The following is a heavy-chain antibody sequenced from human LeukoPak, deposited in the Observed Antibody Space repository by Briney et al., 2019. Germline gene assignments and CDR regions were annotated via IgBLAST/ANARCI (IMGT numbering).Heavy chain of an antibody. J-gene: IGHJ6*02. Sequence: GASVKVSCKASGYTFTSYGISWVRQAPGQGLEWMGWMNPNSGNTGYAQKFQGRVTMTRNTSISTAYMELSSLRSEDTAVYYCARIPPWVRIAARRRGYYYYGMDVWGQGTTVTVSS. V-gene: IGHV1-8*02. CDR3: ARIPPWVRIAARRRGYYYYGMDV. CDR2: MNPNSGNT. D-gene: IGHD6-6*01. CDR1: GYTFTSYG.